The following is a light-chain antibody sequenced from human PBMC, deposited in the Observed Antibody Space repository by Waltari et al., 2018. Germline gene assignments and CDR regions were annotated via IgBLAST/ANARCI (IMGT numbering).Light chain of an antibody. Sequence: QSALTQHPSVSGSPGQSVPISCTGTSSAAGNDNRVTWYQQPPGTAPKVVIYEFNTRPSGVPYRFSWSNPGNTPYLSIAGLHAEDEGDNSCSSYTSSTTVVFGGGTTLAVL. CDR3: SSYTSSTTVV. CDR1: SSAAGNDNR. J-gene: IGLJ2*01. CDR2: EFN. V-gene: IGLV2-18*02.